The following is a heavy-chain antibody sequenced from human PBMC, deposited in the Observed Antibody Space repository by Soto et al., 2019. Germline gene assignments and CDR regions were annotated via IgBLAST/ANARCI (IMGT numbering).Heavy chain of an antibody. V-gene: IGHV1-69*12. CDR3: ARDRSGYGIDY. J-gene: IGHJ4*02. CDR1: GGTFSSYA. CDR2: IIPIFGTA. Sequence: QVQLVQSGAEVKKPGSSVKVSCKASGGTFSSYAISWVRQAPGQGLEWMGGIIPIFGTANYAQKFQGSVTITADDPTSPAYMELSSLRSADPAVYYCARDRSGYGIDYWGQGTLVTVSS. D-gene: IGHD4-17*01.